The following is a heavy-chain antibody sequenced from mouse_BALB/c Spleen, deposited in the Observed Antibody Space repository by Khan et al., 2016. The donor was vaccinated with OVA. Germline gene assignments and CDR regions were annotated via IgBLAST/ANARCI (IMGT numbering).Heavy chain of an antibody. J-gene: IGHJ2*01. D-gene: IGHD1-1*01. CDR2: ILPGTGGA. CDR3: ARGYFFDY. V-gene: IGHV1-9*01. Sequence: QVQLQQSGAELMKPGASVKISCKATGYTFSSYWIEWVKQRPGHGLEWIGEILPGTGGANYNEKFKGKATFTADTSSKTAYMHLSSLTSEDSAVYYCARGYFFDYWGQGTTLTVSS. CDR1: GYTFSSYW.